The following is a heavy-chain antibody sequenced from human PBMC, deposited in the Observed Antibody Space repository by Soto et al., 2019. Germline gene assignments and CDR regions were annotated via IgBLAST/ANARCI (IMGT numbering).Heavy chain of an antibody. V-gene: IGHV1-69*12. CDR2: IIPMFGTA. J-gene: IGHJ4*02. Sequence: QVQLVQSGAEVKKPESSVKVSCKAPGGTFSTYAISWVRQAPGQGLEWMGGIIPMFGTANNAQRFQDRVTITADDSTNTVYTELSSLRSENTAVYFCASGIQLWLRRINNGYSGWGQGTLVTVSS. CDR1: GGTFSTYA. D-gene: IGHD5-18*01. CDR3: ASGIQLWLRRINNGYSG.